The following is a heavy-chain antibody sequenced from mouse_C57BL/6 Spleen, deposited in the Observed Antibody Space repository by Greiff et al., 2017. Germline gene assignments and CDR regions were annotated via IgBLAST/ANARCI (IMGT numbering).Heavy chain of an antibody. D-gene: IGHD1-1*01. CDR1: GYTFTEYT. J-gene: IGHJ3*01. CDR3: ARHEEDYYCGSRRAWFAY. V-gene: IGHV1-62-2*01. Sequence: VQLQQSGAELVKPGASVKLSCKASGYTFTEYTIHWVKQRSGQGLEWIGWFYPGSGSIKYNEKFKDKATLTADKSSSTVYMELSRLTSEDSAVYFCARHEEDYYCGSRRAWFAYWGQGTLVTVSA. CDR2: FYPGSGSI.